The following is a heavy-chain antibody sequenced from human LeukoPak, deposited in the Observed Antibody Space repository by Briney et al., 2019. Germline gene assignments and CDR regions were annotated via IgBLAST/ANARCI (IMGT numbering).Heavy chain of an antibody. CDR3: ARNGRGTYDY. CDR2: INPNSGGT. D-gene: IGHD3-16*01. V-gene: IGHV1-2*02. Sequence: ASVKVSCKASGYTFTTYFFHWVRHAPGQGLEWMGWINPNSGGTIYAQKFQGRVTMTRDTSISTTYMELSRLSSDDTAVYYCARNGRGTYDYWGQGTLVTVSS. J-gene: IGHJ4*02. CDR1: GYTFTTYF.